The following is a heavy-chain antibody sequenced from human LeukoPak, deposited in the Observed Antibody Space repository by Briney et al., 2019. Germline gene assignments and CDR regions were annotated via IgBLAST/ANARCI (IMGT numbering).Heavy chain of an antibody. J-gene: IGHJ5*02. Sequence: SETLSLTCAVSGGSFSGYYWTWIRQPPGKGLEWIGEINHSGRTNYNPSLKSRVIISVDTSRNQFSLKLSSVTAADTAVYYCARPLGYCSDSRCPQSWFDPWGQGTLVTVSS. V-gene: IGHV4-34*01. D-gene: IGHD2-15*01. CDR1: GGSFSGYY. CDR3: ARPLGYCSDSRCPQSWFDP. CDR2: INHSGRT.